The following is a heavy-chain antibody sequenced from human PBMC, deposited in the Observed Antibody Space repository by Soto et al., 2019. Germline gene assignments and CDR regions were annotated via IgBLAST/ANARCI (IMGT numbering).Heavy chain of an antibody. J-gene: IGHJ4*02. V-gene: IGHV1-69*09. CDR3: AAPACAATWCSPSHNLDH. Sequence: QVQLVQSGAEVKKPESSVKVSCKTSGGTFVSHVISWVRQAPGQGPEWMGKINPLSGIPNYAQKFQDRVTFTADTDSSTAYMELSSLRSDDTAVYYSAAPACAATWCSPSHNLDHWGQGTLVTVSS. CDR1: GGTFVSHV. D-gene: IGHD2-2*01. CDR2: INPLSGIP.